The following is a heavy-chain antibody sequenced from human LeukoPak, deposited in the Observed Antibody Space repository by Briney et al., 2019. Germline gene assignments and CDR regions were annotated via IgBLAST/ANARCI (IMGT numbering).Heavy chain of an antibody. CDR3: ARDLPPVSGSGYQLLWGIDY. CDR1: RYTFTGYY. CDR2: INPNSGGT. D-gene: IGHD2-2*01. V-gene: IGHV1-2*02. J-gene: IGHJ4*02. Sequence: ASVKVSCKASRYTFTGYYMHWVRQAPGQGLEWMGWINPNSGGTNYAQKFQGRVTMTRDTSISTAFMELSRLRSDDTAVYYCARDLPPVSGSGYQLLWGIDYWGQGTLVTVSS.